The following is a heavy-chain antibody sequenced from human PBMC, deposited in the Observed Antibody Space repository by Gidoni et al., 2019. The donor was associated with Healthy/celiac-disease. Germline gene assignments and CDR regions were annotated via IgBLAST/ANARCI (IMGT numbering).Heavy chain of an antibody. V-gene: IGHV4-39*01. CDR3: ARQPKYYYDSSGYSDY. CDR1: GGSISSSSYY. Sequence: QLQMQESGPGLVKPSATLYLTCTVSGGSISSSSYYWGWIRQPPGKGLEWVGSIYYSGSTYYNPSLKIRVTISVDTSKNQFSLKLSSLTAADTAVYYCARQPKYYYDSSGYSDYWGQGTLVTVSS. J-gene: IGHJ4*02. CDR2: IYYSGST. D-gene: IGHD3-22*01.